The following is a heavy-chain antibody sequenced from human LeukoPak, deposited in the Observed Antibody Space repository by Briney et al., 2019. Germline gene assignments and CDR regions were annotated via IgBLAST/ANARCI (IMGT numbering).Heavy chain of an antibody. Sequence: SVKVSCKXSGGTFSSYAISWVRQAPGQGLEWMGGIIPIFGTANYAQKFQGRVTITTDESTSTAYMELSSLRSEDTAVYYCAIPGDYYGSGSYYNDNDYWGQGTLVTVSS. CDR1: GGTFSSYA. J-gene: IGHJ4*02. CDR3: AIPGDYYGSGSYYNDNDY. D-gene: IGHD3-10*01. V-gene: IGHV1-69*05. CDR2: IIPIFGTA.